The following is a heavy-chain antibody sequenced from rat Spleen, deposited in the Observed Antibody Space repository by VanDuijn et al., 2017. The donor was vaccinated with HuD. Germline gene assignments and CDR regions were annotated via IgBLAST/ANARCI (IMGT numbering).Heavy chain of an antibody. V-gene: IGHV2-45*01. CDR3: ARDSYRYPYGIMDA. CDR1: GFSLTSYN. CDR2: MWSGGST. Sequence: QVQLMESGPGLVQPSETLSLTCTVSGFSLTSYNVHWVRQPPGKGLEWMGVMWSGGSTDYNSVLKSRLSISRDTSKNQVFLKMNSLQSEDTTTYYCARDSYRYPYGIMDAWGQGASVTVSS. J-gene: IGHJ4*01. D-gene: IGHD3-8*01.